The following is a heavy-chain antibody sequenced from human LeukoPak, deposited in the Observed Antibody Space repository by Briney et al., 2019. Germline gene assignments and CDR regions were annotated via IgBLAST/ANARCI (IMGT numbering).Heavy chain of an antibody. D-gene: IGHD4-17*01. Sequence: SETLSLTCAVYGGSFSGYYWSWIRQPPGKGVEGMGEINHSGSTNYNPSLKSRVTISVDTAKNQFSLKLSPVTAAHTAVYYCARRVYGDYLQYYSYYYYTDVWGKGTTVTASS. V-gene: IGHV4-34*01. CDR1: GGSFSGYY. CDR2: INHSGST. J-gene: IGHJ6*03. CDR3: ARRVYGDYLQYYSYYYYTDV.